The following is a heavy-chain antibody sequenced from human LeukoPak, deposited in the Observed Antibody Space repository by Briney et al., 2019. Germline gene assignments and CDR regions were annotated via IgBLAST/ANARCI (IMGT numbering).Heavy chain of an antibody. CDR3: ARSTYYDSSGYMFPTPQFDP. CDR1: GGSISSSSYY. J-gene: IGHJ5*02. V-gene: IGHV4-39*07. D-gene: IGHD3-22*01. Sequence: SETLSLTCTVSGGSISSSSYYWGWIRQPPGKGLEWIGSIYYSGSTYYNPSLKSRVTMSVDTSKNQFSLKLSSVTAADTAVYYCARSTYYDSSGYMFPTPQFDPWGQGTLVTVSS. CDR2: IYYSGST.